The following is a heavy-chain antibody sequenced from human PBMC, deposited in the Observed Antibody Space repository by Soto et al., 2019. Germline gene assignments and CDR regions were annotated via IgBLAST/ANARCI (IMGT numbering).Heavy chain of an antibody. D-gene: IGHD2-2*01. CDR3: AKVWRSTSTGPVDF. Sequence: GGSLRLSCAASGFTFSSYAMSWVRQAPGKGLEWVSAISGSGGSTYYADSVKGRFTISRDNSKNTLYLQMNSLRAEDTAVYYCAKVWRSTSTGPVDFWCQATRVTVST. CDR1: GFTFSSYA. J-gene: IGHJ4*02. CDR2: ISGSGGST. V-gene: IGHV3-23*01.